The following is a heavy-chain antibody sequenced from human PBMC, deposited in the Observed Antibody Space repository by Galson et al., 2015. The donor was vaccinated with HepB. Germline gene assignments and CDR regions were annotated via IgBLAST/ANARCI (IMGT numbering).Heavy chain of an antibody. D-gene: IGHD3-22*01. CDR1: GYTFTSYA. CDR2: INAGNGNT. V-gene: IGHV1-3*01. Sequence: SVKVSCKASGYTFTSYAMHWVRQAPGQRLEWMGWINAGNGNTKYSQKFQGRVTITRDTSASTAYMELSSLRSEDTAVYYCASETVNAYYYDSSGYGDAFDIWGQGTMVTVSS. CDR3: ASETVNAYYYDSSGYGDAFDI. J-gene: IGHJ3*02.